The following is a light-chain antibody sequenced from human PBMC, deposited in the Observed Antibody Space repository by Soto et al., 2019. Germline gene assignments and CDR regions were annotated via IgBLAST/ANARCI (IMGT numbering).Light chain of an antibody. CDR3: QSYDNTNVV. J-gene: IGLJ2*01. CDR1: SGRITSNY. V-gene: IGLV6-57*04. CDR2: EDN. Sequence: NFMLTQPPSVSESPGKTVTISCTRSSGRITSNYVQWYQQRPGSAPSTVIYEDNLRPSEVPDRFSGSVDGSSNSASLTISGLKTEEEADYYCQSYDNTNVVFGGGTKLTVL.